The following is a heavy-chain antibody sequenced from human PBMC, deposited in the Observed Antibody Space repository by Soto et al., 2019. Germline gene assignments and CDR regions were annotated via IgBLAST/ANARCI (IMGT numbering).Heavy chain of an antibody. D-gene: IGHD3-16*01. CDR2: IIPIFGTA. CDR3: ARDEEMAPSFRYFDL. Sequence: QVQLVQSGAEVKKPGSSVKVSCKASGGTFSSYAISWVRQAPGQGLEWMGGIIPIFGTANYAQKFQGSVTITADESTSTAYMELSSLRSEETAVYYCARDEEMAPSFRYFDLWGRGTLVTVSS. V-gene: IGHV1-69*12. J-gene: IGHJ2*01. CDR1: GGTFSSYA.